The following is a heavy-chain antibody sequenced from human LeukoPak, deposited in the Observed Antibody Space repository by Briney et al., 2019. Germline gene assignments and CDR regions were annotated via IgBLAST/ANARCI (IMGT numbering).Heavy chain of an antibody. CDR3: ARGQSSSWYVLDY. CDR2: MNPNSGNT. Sequence: GASVKVSCKASGYTFTSYDINWVRQATGQWLEWMGWMNPNSGNTGYAQKFQGRVTMTRNTSISTAYMELSSLRSEDTAVYYCARGQSSSWYVLDYWGQGTLVTVSS. CDR1: GYTFTSYD. D-gene: IGHD6-13*01. V-gene: IGHV1-8*01. J-gene: IGHJ4*02.